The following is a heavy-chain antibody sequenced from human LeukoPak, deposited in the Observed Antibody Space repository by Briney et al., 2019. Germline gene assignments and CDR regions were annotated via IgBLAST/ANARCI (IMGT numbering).Heavy chain of an antibody. J-gene: IGHJ6*03. V-gene: IGHV4-34*01. CDR1: GGSFSGYY. CDR2: INYSGST. CDR3: ARGRGYYYYYYMDV. Sequence: PSETLSLTCAVYGGSFSGYYWSWIRQPPGKGLEWIGEINYSGSTNYNPSLKSRVTISVDTSKNQFSLKLSSVTAADTAVYYCARGRGYYYYYYMDVWGKGTTVTVSS.